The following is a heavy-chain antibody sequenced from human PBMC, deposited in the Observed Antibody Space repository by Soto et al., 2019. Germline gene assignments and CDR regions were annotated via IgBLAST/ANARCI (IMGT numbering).Heavy chain of an antibody. Sequence: PSETLSLTCPVSGGSISSSSDYWGWIRQPPGKGLEWIGSIYYSGSTYYNPSLKSRVTISVDTSKNQFSLKLSSVTAADTAVYYCARLHCSSTSCYSGYYYGMDVWGQGTTVTVSS. J-gene: IGHJ6*02. D-gene: IGHD2-2*02. V-gene: IGHV4-39*01. CDR3: ARLHCSSTSCYSGYYYGMDV. CDR1: GGSISSSSDY. CDR2: IYYSGST.